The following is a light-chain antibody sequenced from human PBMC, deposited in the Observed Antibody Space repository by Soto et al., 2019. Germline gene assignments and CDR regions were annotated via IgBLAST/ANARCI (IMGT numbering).Light chain of an antibody. CDR2: DVS. V-gene: IGLV2-14*01. CDR1: SSDVGAYKY. Sequence: QSVLTQPASVSGSPGQLITISCTGTSSDVGAYKYVSWYQQHPGKAPKLMIYDVSNRPSGVSDRFSGSKSGNTASLTISGLQAEDEADYYCSSYTSSSTYVFGTGTKVTVL. CDR3: SSYTSSSTYV. J-gene: IGLJ1*01.